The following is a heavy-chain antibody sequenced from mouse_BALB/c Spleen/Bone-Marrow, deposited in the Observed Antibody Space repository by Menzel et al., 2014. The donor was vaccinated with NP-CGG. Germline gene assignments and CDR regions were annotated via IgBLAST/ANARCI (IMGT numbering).Heavy chain of an antibody. CDR3: SSYAMDY. Sequence: VQLKESGAELVKPGDSVKLSCTASGFNIKDTYMHWVKQRPEQGLEWIGRIDPANGNTKYDPKFQGKATITADTSSNTAYLQLSSLTSEDTAVYYGSSYAMDYWGQGTSVTVSS. J-gene: IGHJ4*01. CDR1: GFNIKDTY. V-gene: IGHV14-3*02. CDR2: IDPANGNT.